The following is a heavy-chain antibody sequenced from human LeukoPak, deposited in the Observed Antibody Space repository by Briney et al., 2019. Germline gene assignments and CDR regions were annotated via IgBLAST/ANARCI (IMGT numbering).Heavy chain of an antibody. CDR2: ISYDGSNK. D-gene: IGHD6-13*01. Sequence: GGSLRLSCAASGFTFDDYGMSWVRQAPGKGVEWVAVISYDGSNKYYADSVKGRFTISRDNSKNTLYLQMNSLRAEDTAVYYCARVGKYSSSWYYFDYWGQGTLVTVSS. CDR3: ARVGKYSSSWYYFDY. CDR1: GFTFDDYG. J-gene: IGHJ4*02. V-gene: IGHV3-30*03.